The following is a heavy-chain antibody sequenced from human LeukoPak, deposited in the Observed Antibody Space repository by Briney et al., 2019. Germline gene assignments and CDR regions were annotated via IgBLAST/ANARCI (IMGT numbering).Heavy chain of an antibody. CDR2: IYYSGST. Sequence: PSETLSLTCTVSGGSISSGGYYWSWIRQHPGKGLEWIGYIYYSGSTYYNPSLKSRVTISVDTSKNQFSLKLSSVTAADTAVYYCASSGLISLSFDYWGQGTLVTVSS. CDR1: GGSISSGGYY. V-gene: IGHV4-31*03. CDR3: ASSGLISLSFDY. J-gene: IGHJ4*02. D-gene: IGHD1-26*01.